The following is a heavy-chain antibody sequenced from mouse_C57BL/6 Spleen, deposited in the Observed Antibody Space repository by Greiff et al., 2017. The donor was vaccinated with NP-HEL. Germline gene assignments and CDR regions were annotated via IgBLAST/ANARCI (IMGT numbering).Heavy chain of an antibody. J-gene: IGHJ2*01. CDR3: ARDYYSNPFDY. CDR1: GYTFTDYY. CDR2: IYPGSGNT. V-gene: IGHV1-76*01. D-gene: IGHD2-5*01. Sequence: QVQLQQSGAELVRPGASVKLSCKASGYTFTDYYINWVKQRPGQGLEWIARIYPGSGNTYYNEKFKGKATLTAEKSSSTAYMQLSSLTSDDSAVYFCARDYYSNPFDYWGQGTTLTVSS.